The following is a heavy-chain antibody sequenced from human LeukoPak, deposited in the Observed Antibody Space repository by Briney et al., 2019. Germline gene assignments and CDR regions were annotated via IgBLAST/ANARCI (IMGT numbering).Heavy chain of an antibody. Sequence: PGGSLRLSCAASGFTFNSYSMNWVRQAPGKGLEWVSSISSSSSYIYYADSVKGRFTISRDNAKNSLYLQMNSLRAEDTAVYYCARDRGGYYYDSSGFFDYWGQGTLVTVSS. CDR1: GFTFNSYS. CDR2: ISSSSSYI. V-gene: IGHV3-21*01. J-gene: IGHJ4*02. CDR3: ARDRGGYYYDSSGFFDY. D-gene: IGHD3-22*01.